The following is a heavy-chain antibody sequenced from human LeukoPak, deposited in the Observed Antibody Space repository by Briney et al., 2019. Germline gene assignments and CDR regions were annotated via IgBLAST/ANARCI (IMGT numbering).Heavy chain of an antibody. CDR2: MNPNSGNT. V-gene: IGHV1-8*01. D-gene: IGHD3-3*01. CDR1: GYTFTSYD. J-gene: IGHJ4*02. Sequence: ASVKVSCKASGYTFTSYDINWVRQATGQGLEWMGWMNPNSGNTGYAQKFQRRVTMTRYTSISTAYMKLSSLRSEDTAVYYGARGIEWRYYDFWSGYFNDYWGQGTLVTVSS. CDR3: ARGIEWRYYDFWSGYFNDY.